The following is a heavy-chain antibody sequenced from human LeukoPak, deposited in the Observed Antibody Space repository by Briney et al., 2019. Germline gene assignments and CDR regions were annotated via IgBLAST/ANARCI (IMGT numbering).Heavy chain of an antibody. V-gene: IGHV1-18*01. J-gene: IGHJ4*02. CDR1: GYTFTSYG. CDR2: ISAYNGNT. CDR3: ERENDYVWGSYRSNFDY. Sequence: ASVKVSCKASGYTFTSYGISWVRQAPGQGLEWMGWISAYNGNTNYAQKLQGRVTMTTDTSTSTAYMELRSLRSDDTAVYYCERENDYVWGSYRSNFDYWVQGTLVTVSS. D-gene: IGHD3-16*02.